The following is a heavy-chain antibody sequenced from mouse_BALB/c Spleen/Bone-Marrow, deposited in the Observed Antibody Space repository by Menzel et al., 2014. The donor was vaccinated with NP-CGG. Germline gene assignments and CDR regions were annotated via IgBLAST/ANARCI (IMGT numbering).Heavy chain of an antibody. V-gene: IGHV14-3*02. CDR3: ARGYYDYVYAMDH. CDR2: IDPANGNT. Sequence: VQLQQSGAELVKPGASVKLSCTASGFNIKDTYMHWVKQRPEQGLEWIGRIDPANGNTKYDPKFQGKATITADTSSNIAYLQLSSLTSEDTAVYYCARGYYDYVYAMDHWGQGTSVTVSS. CDR1: GFNIKDTY. J-gene: IGHJ4*01. D-gene: IGHD2-4*01.